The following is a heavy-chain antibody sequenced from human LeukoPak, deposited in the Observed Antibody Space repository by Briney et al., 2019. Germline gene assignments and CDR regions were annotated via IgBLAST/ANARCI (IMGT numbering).Heavy chain of an antibody. Sequence: SETLSLTCTVSGGSVSSGSYYWSWIRQPPGKGLEWIGYIYCSGSTNYNPSLKNRVTISVDTSKNQFSLKLSSVTAADTAVYYCARKDPSGTYGAFDIWGQGTMVTVSS. D-gene: IGHD3-10*01. CDR1: GGSVSSGSYY. CDR3: ARKDPSGTYGAFDI. V-gene: IGHV4-61*01. CDR2: IYCSGST. J-gene: IGHJ3*02.